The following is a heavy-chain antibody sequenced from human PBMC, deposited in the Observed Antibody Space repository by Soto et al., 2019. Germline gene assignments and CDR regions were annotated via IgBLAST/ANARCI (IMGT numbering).Heavy chain of an antibody. J-gene: IGHJ6*02. CDR2: INSKVGST. V-gene: IGHV1-46*01. CDR1: GYTFTSYN. CDR3: VRSPAAFHGMDV. Sequence: GASVKVSCKTSGYTFTSYNMHWVRQAPGQGLEWMGMINSKVGSTRYAKKFQGRATMTRDTSTSTVYMELSNLRSEDTAVYYCVRSPAAFHGMDVWCHGTTVTVFS. D-gene: IGHD2-2*01.